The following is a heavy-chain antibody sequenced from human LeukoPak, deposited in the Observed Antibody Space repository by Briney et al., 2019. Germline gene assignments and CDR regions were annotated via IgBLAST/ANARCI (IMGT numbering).Heavy chain of an antibody. CDR3: ARGGGYVLASFDY. V-gene: IGHV1-69*01. CDR2: IIPIFGTA. CDR1: GGTFSSYA. J-gene: IGHJ4*02. D-gene: IGHD5-12*01. Sequence: SVKVSCKASGGTFSSYAISWVRQAPGQGLEWMGGIIPIFGTANYAQKFQGRVTITADESTSTAYMELSSLRSEDTAVYYCARGGGYVLASFDYWGREPWSPSPQ.